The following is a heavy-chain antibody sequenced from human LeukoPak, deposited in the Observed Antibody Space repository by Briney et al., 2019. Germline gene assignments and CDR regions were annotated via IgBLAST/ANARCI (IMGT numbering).Heavy chain of an antibody. J-gene: IGHJ4*02. V-gene: IGHV4-59*01. Sequence: KPSETLSLTCTVSGGSISSYYWSWIRQPPGKGLEWIGYIYYSGSTNYNPSLKSRVTISVDTSKNQLSLKLSSVTAADTAVYYCARHTTRKLNLDYWGQGTLVTVSS. D-gene: IGHD1-1*01. CDR1: GGSISSYY. CDR2: IYYSGST. CDR3: ARHTTRKLNLDY.